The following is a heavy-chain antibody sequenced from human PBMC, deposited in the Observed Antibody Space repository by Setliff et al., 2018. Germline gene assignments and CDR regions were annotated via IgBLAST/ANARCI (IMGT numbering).Heavy chain of an antibody. D-gene: IGHD2-21*01. CDR2: IKSKTDGGTV. CDR3: ARGGDYCGGECYIPPPDSY. Sequence: LRLSCAVSGFTFSNAWMSWVRQAPGKGLEWVGRIKSKTDGGTVDYAAPVRGRFTISRDDSKDTLYLQMNSLRPEDTAVYYCARGGDYCGGECYIPPPDSYWGQGTLVTVSS. J-gene: IGHJ4*02. CDR1: GFTFSNAW. V-gene: IGHV3-15*01.